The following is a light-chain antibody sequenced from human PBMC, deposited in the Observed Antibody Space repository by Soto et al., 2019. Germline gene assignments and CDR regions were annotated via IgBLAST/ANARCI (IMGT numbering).Light chain of an antibody. V-gene: IGKV3-20*01. CDR1: QSISSTY. CDR3: QQYGSSPRT. J-gene: IGKJ1*01. CDR2: EAS. Sequence: EIVLTQSPGTLSLSPGERATLSCRASQSISSTYLAWYQQKPGQAPRLLIYEASTRASDVPDRFSGSGSGTDFTLTISRLEPEDFAVFYCQQYGSSPRTFGQGTKVDIK.